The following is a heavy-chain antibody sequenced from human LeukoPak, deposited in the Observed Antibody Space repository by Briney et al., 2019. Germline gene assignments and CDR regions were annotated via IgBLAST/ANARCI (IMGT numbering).Heavy chain of an antibody. CDR2: ISPNSGGT. V-gene: IGHV1-2*02. D-gene: IGHD5-24*01. CDR1: GYTFTGYY. J-gene: IGHJ4*02. Sequence: ASVKVSCKASGYTFTGYYMHWVRQAPGQGLEWMGWISPNSGGTNYAQKFRGRVTMTRDTSISTTCMELSRLRSDDTAVYYCARDLVEMATIGSDYWGQGTLVTVSS. CDR3: ARDLVEMATIGSDY.